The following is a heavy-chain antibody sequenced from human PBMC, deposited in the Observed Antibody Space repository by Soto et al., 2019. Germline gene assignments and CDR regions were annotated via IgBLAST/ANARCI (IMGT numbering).Heavy chain of an antibody. D-gene: IGHD3-3*01. CDR1: TLTVSLYG. J-gene: IGHJ5*01. V-gene: IGHV3-30*03. CDR2: ISNDGGTQ. Sequence: LRLTSAASTLTVSLYGIQWVRQAPGKGLDWVAFISNDGGTQYYADSVRGRFSISRDNSMNTVDLHTNSLRAEDTAIYYCARDIWSGNYKCFDSWSQGTLVTVS. CDR3: ARDIWSGNYKCFDS.